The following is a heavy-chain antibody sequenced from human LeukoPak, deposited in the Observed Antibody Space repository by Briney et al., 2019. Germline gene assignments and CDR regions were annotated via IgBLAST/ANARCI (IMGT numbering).Heavy chain of an antibody. D-gene: IGHD3-22*01. CDR2: ISSSSSTI. J-gene: IGHJ3*02. V-gene: IGHV3-48*02. CDR1: GFTFSSYS. Sequence: GGSLRLSCAASGFTFSSYSMNWVRQAPGKGLEWVSYISSSSSTIYYADSVKGRFTISRDNAKNSLYLQMNSLRDEDTAVYYCARSEYYYDSSGYRPFAIWSQGTMVTVSS. CDR3: ARSEYYYDSSGYRPFAI.